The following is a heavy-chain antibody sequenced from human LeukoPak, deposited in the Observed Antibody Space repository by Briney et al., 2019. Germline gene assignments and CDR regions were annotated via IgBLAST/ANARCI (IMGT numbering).Heavy chain of an antibody. CDR1: GGSISSSSYY. Sequence: PSETLSLTCTVSGGSISSSSYYWGWIRQPPGKGLEWIGSIYYSGSTYYNPSLKSRVTISVDTSKNQFSLKLSSVTAADTAVYYCARGYCSGGSCYSYYYYNYMDVWGKGTTVTVSS. J-gene: IGHJ6*03. CDR3: ARGYCSGGSCYSYYYYNYMDV. V-gene: IGHV4-39*07. D-gene: IGHD2-15*01. CDR2: IYYSGST.